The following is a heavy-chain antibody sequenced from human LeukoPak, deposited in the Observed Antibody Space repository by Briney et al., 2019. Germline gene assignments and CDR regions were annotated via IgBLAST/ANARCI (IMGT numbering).Heavy chain of an antibody. CDR2: ISSSSSYI. CDR3: TTPPRPVLGNPNWFDP. CDR1: GFTFSSYS. D-gene: IGHD3-3*02. J-gene: IGHJ5*02. V-gene: IGHV3-21*03. Sequence: GGSLRLSCAASGFTFSSYSMNWVRQAPGKGLEWVSSISSSSSYIYYADSVKGRFTISRDNAKNSLYLQMNSLKTEDTAVYYCTTPPRPVLGNPNWFDPWGQGTLVTVSS.